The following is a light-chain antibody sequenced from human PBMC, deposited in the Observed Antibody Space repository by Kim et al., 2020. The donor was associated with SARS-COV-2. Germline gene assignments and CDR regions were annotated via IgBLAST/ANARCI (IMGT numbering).Light chain of an antibody. Sequence: ALGQTVTITCRGDSLRGYYASWFQQKAGQAPILVIYGDKNRPSGIPDRFSGSGSGNTASLTITGAQAEDEADYYCNSRDSSGNHVLFGGGTQLTVL. CDR2: GDK. CDR3: NSRDSSGNHVL. V-gene: IGLV3-19*01. J-gene: IGLJ3*02. CDR1: SLRGYY.